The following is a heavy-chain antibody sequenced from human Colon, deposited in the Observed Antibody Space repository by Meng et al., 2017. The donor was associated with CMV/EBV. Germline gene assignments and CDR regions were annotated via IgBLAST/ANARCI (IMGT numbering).Heavy chain of an antibody. D-gene: IGHD3-3*01. CDR3: ASDSDETYYDFWSGFSGGGGMDV. CDR1: GYSFTSYG. Sequence: ASVQVSCKASGYSFTSYGINWVRQAPGQGLEWMGWIRVYNGNTDYPQRLQGRISMTTDRSTNTVYMELRSLRSVDTAVYYCASDSDETYYDFWSGFSGGGGMDVWGQGTTVTVSS. CDR2: IRVYNGNT. V-gene: IGHV1-18*04. J-gene: IGHJ6*02.